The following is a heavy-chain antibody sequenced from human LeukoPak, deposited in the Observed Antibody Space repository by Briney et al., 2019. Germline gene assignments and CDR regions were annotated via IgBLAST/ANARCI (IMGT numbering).Heavy chain of an antibody. J-gene: IGHJ4*02. CDR1: GFTFSGYA. V-gene: IGHV3-23*01. D-gene: IGHD3-16*02. CDR3: ANSLTPLRAKGAYFEY. CDR2: VSGSGGST. Sequence: PGGSLRLSCAASGFTFSGYAMSWVRQAPGKGLEWVSGVSGSGGSTYYTDSVKGRFTISRDSSKNTRYLQMNSLRAEDTAVYYCANSLTPLRAKGAYFEYWGQGTLVTVSS.